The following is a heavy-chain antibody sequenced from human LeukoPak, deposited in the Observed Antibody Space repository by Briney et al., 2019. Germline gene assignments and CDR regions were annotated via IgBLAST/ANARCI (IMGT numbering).Heavy chain of an antibody. Sequence: SETLSLTCTVSGGSISSYYWSWIRQPPGKGLEWIGYIYYSGSTNYNPSLKSRVTISVDTSKNQFSLKLSSVTAADTAVYYCAREGVYTSSSYFDYWGQGTLVTVSS. D-gene: IGHD6-6*01. V-gene: IGHV4-59*01. CDR2: IYYSGST. J-gene: IGHJ4*02. CDR1: GGSISSYY. CDR3: AREGVYTSSSYFDY.